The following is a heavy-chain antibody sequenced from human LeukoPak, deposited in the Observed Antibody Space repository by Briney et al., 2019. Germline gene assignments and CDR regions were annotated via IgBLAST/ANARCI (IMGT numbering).Heavy chain of an antibody. Sequence: GASVKVSCTASGGTFSSYAISWVRQAPGQGLEWMGGIIPIFGTANYAQKFQGRVTITADESTSTAYMELSSLRSEDTAVYYCARDSVADSSPSFFDYWGQGTLVTVSS. V-gene: IGHV1-69*13. CDR2: IIPIFGTA. D-gene: IGHD6-13*01. CDR3: ARDSVADSSPSFFDY. CDR1: GGTFSSYA. J-gene: IGHJ4*02.